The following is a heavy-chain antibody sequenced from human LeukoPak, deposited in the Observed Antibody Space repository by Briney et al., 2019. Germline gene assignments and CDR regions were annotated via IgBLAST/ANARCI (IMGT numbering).Heavy chain of an antibody. J-gene: IGHJ3*02. CDR1: GYTFTTYY. CDR2: INPSDGRT. Sequence: ASVKVSSMASGYTFTTYYMHWVRQAPGQGREWMGIINPSDGRTSYTKTLQGRLTMTRDTSTSTVYMELSSLSSEDTAVYYCAREQYDAFDIWGHGTMVTVSS. V-gene: IGHV1-46*01. CDR3: AREQYDAFDI.